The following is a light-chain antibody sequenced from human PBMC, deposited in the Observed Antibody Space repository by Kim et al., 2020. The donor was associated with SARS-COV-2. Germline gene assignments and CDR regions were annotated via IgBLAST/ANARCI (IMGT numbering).Light chain of an antibody. CDR1: RPNVGSHI. CDR2: NDN. Sequence: GQRVPISWSGSRPNVGSHIVNWYQQLPVTAPKLLIYNDNQRPSGVPDRFSGSRSGTSASLAISGLQSADEADYYCATWDYSLNGWVFGGGTKVTVL. V-gene: IGLV1-44*01. CDR3: ATWDYSLNGWV. J-gene: IGLJ3*02.